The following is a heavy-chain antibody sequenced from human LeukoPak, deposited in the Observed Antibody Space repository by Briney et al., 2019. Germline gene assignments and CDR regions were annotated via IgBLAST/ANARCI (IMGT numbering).Heavy chain of an antibody. CDR3: AKDKKEGSGYYILSAF. J-gene: IGHJ4*02. D-gene: IGHD3-22*01. Sequence: GGSLRLSCAASGFTFSSYSMNWVRQAPGKGLEWVSYSSSSGSTIHYADSVKGRFTISRDNSKNTLYLQMNSLRAEDTAVYYCAKDKKEGSGYYILSAFWGQGTLVTASS. CDR2: SSSSGSTI. V-gene: IGHV3-48*01. CDR1: GFTFSSYS.